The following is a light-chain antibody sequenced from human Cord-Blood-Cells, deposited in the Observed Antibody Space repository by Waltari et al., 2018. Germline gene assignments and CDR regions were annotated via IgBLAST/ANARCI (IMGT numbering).Light chain of an antibody. J-gene: IGLJ1*01. CDR1: SSDVGGYNY. CDR3: SSYTSSSTV. V-gene: IGLV2-14*01. CDR2: DVS. Sequence: QSALTQPASVSGSPGQSITISCTGTSSDVGGYNYVSWYQQHPGKAPKLMLYDVSNRPSGVSSRFSGSKSGNTASLTISGLQAEDEADYYCSSYTSSSTVFGTGTKVTVL.